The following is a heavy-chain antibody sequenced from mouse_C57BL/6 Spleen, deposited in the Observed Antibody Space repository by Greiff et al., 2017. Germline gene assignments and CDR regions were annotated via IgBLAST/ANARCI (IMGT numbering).Heavy chain of an antibody. Sequence: EVQVVESGGGLVKPGGSLKLSCAASGFTFSSYAMSWVRQTPVKRLEWVATISDGGSYTYSPDNVKGRFTISRDNAKNNLYLQMSHLKSEDTAMYYCARDRGGGLWGQGTLVTVSA. CDR3: ARDRGGGL. CDR2: ISDGGSYT. V-gene: IGHV5-4*01. CDR1: GFTFSSYA. J-gene: IGHJ3*01. D-gene: IGHD1-1*02.